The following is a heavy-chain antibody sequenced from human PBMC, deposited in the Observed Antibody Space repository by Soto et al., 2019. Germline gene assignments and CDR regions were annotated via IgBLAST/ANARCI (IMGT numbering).Heavy chain of an antibody. CDR2: ISWNSGSI. J-gene: IGHJ3*02. CDR1: GFTFDDYA. V-gene: IGHV3-9*01. D-gene: IGHD3-16*02. CDR3: SKDRLYFGYIWGSYRVGNAFDI. Sequence: GGSLRLSCAASGFTFDDYAMHWVRQAPGKGLEWVSGISWNSGSIGYADSVKGRFTISRDNAKNSLYLQMNSLRAEDTALYYFSKDRLYFGYIWGSYRVGNAFDIWGQGTMVTVSS.